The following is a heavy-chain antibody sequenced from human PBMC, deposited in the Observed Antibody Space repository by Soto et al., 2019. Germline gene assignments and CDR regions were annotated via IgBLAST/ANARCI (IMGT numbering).Heavy chain of an antibody. Sequence: PGGSLRLSCAASGFIFSHAWFHWVRQAPGKGLEWVSGISDTGGGTYYADSVKGRFTISRDTSKNTLYLQMDSLRAEDTAVYYCARSSSYWPHYWGQGTLVTVSS. CDR3: ARSSSYWPHY. V-gene: IGHV3-23*01. CDR2: ISDTGGGT. CDR1: GFIFSHAW. D-gene: IGHD3-22*01. J-gene: IGHJ4*02.